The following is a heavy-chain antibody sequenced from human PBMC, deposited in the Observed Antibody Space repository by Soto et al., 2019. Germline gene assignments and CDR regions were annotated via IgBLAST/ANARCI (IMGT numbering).Heavy chain of an antibody. CDR2: LYNDGRA. CDR3: ARGLGRAHHDNRGYFHLDS. Sequence: PGGSLRLSCAASGFSVSSNCLTWVRQAPGRGLEWVSVLYNDGRAYYADSVKGRFTLSTDNSKNSVYLQMNTLRDGDTAVYYCARGLGRAHHDNRGYFHLDSWGQGTLVTVSS. J-gene: IGHJ4*02. D-gene: IGHD3-22*01. V-gene: IGHV3-53*01. CDR1: GFSVSSNC.